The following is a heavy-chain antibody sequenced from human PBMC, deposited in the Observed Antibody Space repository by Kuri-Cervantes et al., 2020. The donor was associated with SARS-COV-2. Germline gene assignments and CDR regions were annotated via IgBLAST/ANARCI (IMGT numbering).Heavy chain of an antibody. Sequence: SVKVSCKASGGTFSSYAISWVRQAPGQGLEWMGGIIPIFGTANYAQKFQGRVTITADESTSTAYMELSSLRSEDTAVYYCAARDRRGDIYYMDVWGKGTTVTVSS. CDR2: IIPIFGTA. D-gene: IGHD2-15*01. CDR1: GGTFSSYA. J-gene: IGHJ6*03. CDR3: AARDRRGDIYYMDV. V-gene: IGHV1-69*13.